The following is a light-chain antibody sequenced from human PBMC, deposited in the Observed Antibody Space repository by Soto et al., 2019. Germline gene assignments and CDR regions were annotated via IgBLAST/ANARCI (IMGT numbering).Light chain of an antibody. J-gene: IGKJ4*01. Sequence: DIVMTQSPDSLAVSLGERATINCKSSQSILFSSNNKNYLTWYQRKPGQPPKPLIYWASTRESGVPDRFSGSGSGTDFTLTISSLQAEDVAVYYCQQYYSTPVTFGGGTKVEIK. CDR3: QQYYSTPVT. CDR2: WAS. CDR1: QSILFSSNNKNY. V-gene: IGKV4-1*01.